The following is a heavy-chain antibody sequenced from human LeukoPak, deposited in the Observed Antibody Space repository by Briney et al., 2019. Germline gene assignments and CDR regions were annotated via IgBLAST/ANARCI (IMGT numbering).Heavy chain of an antibody. J-gene: IGHJ6*03. D-gene: IGHD3-16*01. CDR1: GFTFSDYY. V-gene: IGHV3-23*01. CDR3: AKNDFNTEGDCYYYYMDV. Sequence: GGSLRLSCAASGFTFSDYYMSWIRQAPGKGLEWVSAISGSGGSTYYADSVKGRFTISRDNSKNTLYLQMNSLRAEDTAVYYCAKNDFNTEGDCYYYYMDVWGKGTTVTVSS. CDR2: ISGSGGST.